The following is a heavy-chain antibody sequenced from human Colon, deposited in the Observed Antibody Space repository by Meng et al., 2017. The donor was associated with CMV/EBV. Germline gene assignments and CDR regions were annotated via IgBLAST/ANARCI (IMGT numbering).Heavy chain of an antibody. CDR1: GYTFTENY. D-gene: IGHD2-15*01. CDR3: AVIVPATDYSYGTDV. V-gene: IGHV1-8*01. Sequence: ASVKVSCKASGYTFTENYIHWVRQAPGQGLEWMGWMNPNSGETGFAQKFQGRITMTRDTSISTAYLELSTLKSEDTALYFCAVIVPATDYSYGTDVWGQGTTVTVSS. J-gene: IGHJ6*02. CDR2: MNPNSGET.